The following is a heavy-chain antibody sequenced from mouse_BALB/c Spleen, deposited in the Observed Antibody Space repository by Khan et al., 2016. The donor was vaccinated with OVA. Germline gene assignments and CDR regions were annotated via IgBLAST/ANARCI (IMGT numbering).Heavy chain of an antibody. CDR2: IYPGSNNT. J-gene: IGHJ3*01. CDR3: AREWGAWFPY. Sequence: VQLVESGAELARPGASVKLSCKASGYTFTDYNINWVQQRTGQGLEWIGEIYPGSNNTYYNEKFKGKATLTADKSSSTTYMQLSSLTSEDSAVYVCAREWGAWFPYWGQGTLVTVSA. V-gene: IGHV1-77*01. CDR1: GYTFTDYN.